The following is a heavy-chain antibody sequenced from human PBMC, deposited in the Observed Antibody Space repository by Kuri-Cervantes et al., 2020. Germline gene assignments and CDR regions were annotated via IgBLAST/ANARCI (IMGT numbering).Heavy chain of an antibody. Sequence: GESLKISCAASGFTFSSYAMSWVRQAPGKGLEWVSAISGSGGSTYYADSVKGRFTISRDNSKNTLYLQMNSLRAEDTAVYYCARDGYDSSGYYFDYWGQGTLVTVSS. D-gene: IGHD3-22*01. V-gene: IGHV3-23*01. CDR1: GFTFSSYA. CDR2: ISGSGGST. J-gene: IGHJ4*02. CDR3: ARDGYDSSGYYFDY.